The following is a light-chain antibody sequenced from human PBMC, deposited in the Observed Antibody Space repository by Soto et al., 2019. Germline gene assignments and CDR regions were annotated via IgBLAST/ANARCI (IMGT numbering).Light chain of an antibody. CDR3: QQYNNWLT. CDR2: GAS. Sequence: EIGMTQSPATLSVSPGERATLSCRASESVSSNLAWYQQKPGQAPRLLIYGASTRATGIPARFSGSGSGTEFTLGISSLQSEDFALYYCQQYNNWLTFGGGTKVEIK. V-gene: IGKV3-15*01. J-gene: IGKJ4*01. CDR1: ESVSSN.